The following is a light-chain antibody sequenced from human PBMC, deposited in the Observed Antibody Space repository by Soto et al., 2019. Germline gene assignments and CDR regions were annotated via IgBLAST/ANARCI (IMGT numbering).Light chain of an antibody. CDR3: QQYGNGPVT. CDR1: QDISNH. V-gene: IGKV1-33*01. Sequence: IQMTQSPSSQSASGGDRVTITCQASQDISNHLSWYQQKPGKAPKLLIYDASNLETGVPSRFSGSGSGTHFIFTISSLQPEDIATYFCQQYGNGPVTFGGGTKVDI. J-gene: IGKJ4*01. CDR2: DAS.